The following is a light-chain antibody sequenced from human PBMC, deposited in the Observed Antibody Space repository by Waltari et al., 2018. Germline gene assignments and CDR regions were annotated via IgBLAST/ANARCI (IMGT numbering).Light chain of an antibody. V-gene: IGLV6-57*03. Sequence: NYMLTQPHSVSESPGKTVIISCTRSSGSIASNYVQWYQQRPGSAPTTVIFEDNQRPSAVPDRFSDSIDSSSNSASLTISGLKTEDEADYYCQAYDSSNSHWVFCGGTKLTVL. CDR3: QAYDSSNSHWV. CDR2: EDN. J-gene: IGLJ3*02. CDR1: SGSIASNY.